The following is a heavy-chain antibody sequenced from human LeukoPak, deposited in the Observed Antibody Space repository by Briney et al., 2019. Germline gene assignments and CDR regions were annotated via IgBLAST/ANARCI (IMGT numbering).Heavy chain of an antibody. V-gene: IGHV3-23*01. CDR1: GFTFSSYG. J-gene: IGHJ4*02. CDR2: ISGSGGST. D-gene: IGHD3-22*01. Sequence: GGTLRLSCAASGFTFSSYGMSWVRQAPGKGLEWVSAISGSGGSTYYADSVKGRFTISRDNSKNTLYLQMNSLRAEDTAVYYCAKDGDYDSSGYPYYFDYWGQGTLVTVSS. CDR3: AKDGDYDSSGYPYYFDY.